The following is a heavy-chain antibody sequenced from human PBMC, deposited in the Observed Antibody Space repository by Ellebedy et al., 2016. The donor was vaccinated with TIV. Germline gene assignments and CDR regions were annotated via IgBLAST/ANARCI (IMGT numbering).Heavy chain of an antibody. CDR3: ARCVDTAHGRGPVDY. Sequence: SETLSLXCTVSGGSISSYYWSWIRQPPGKGLEWIGYIYYSGSTNYNPSLKSRVTISVDTSKNQFSLKLSSVTAADTAVYYCARCVDTAHGRGPVDYWGQGTLVTVSS. V-gene: IGHV4-59*08. D-gene: IGHD5-18*01. J-gene: IGHJ4*02. CDR2: IYYSGST. CDR1: GGSISSYY.